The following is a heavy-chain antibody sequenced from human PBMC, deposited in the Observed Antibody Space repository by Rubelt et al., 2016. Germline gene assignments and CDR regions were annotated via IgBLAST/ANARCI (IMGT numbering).Heavy chain of an antibody. CDR3: ARKGYGYGMDV. CDR1: GYTFTSYA. CDR2: INAGTGNT. V-gene: IGHV1-3*01. J-gene: IGHJ6*02. Sequence: QVQLVQSGAEVKKPGASVKVSCKASGYTFTSYAMHWVRQAPGQRLEWMGWINAGTGNTKNSQKFQGRVTITRDTSASTAYMELSSLRSEDTAVYYWARKGYGYGMDVWGQGTTVTVSS. D-gene: IGHD3-16*01.